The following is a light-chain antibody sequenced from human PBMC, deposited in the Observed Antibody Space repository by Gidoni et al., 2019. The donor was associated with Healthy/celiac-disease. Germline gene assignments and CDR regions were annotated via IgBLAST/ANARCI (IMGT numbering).Light chain of an antibody. Sequence: IALTPSPATLSLSPGERATLSCRASQSVSSYLAWYQQKPGQAPRLLIYDASNRATGIPSRFSGSGSGTDFTLTISSLEPEDFAVYYCQQRSNWLLTFGGGTKVEIK. CDR1: QSVSSY. CDR2: DAS. J-gene: IGKJ4*01. CDR3: QQRSNWLLT. V-gene: IGKV3-11*01.